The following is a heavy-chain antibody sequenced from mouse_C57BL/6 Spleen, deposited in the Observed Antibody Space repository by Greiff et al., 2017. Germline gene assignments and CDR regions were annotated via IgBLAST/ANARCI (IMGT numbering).Heavy chain of an antibody. CDR3: ARSYGYDVYYAMDY. CDR1: GYTFTSYW. V-gene: IGHV1-50*01. J-gene: IGHJ4*01. D-gene: IGHD2-2*01. Sequence: VQLQQPGAELVKPGASVKLSCKASGYTFTSYWMQWVKQRPGQGLEWIGEIDPSDSYTNYNQKFKGKATLTVDTSSSTAYMQLSSLTSEDSAVYYCARSYGYDVYYAMDYWGQGTSVTVSS. CDR2: IDPSDSYT.